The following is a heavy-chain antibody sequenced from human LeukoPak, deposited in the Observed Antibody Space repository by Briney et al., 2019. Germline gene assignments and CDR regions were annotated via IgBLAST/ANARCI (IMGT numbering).Heavy chain of an antibody. CDR1: DGSIGAYY. J-gene: IGHJ4*02. Sequence: SGTLSLTCTVSDGSIGAYYWSWIRQPPGKGLEWIGHISSSGTTNFNPSLNSRASISINTSMNQFSLKLRSVTAADTAIYFCARRGGSVSYLFDYWGQGALVAVSS. CDR3: ARRGGSVSYLFDY. V-gene: IGHV4-59*08. D-gene: IGHD3-10*01. CDR2: ISSSGTT.